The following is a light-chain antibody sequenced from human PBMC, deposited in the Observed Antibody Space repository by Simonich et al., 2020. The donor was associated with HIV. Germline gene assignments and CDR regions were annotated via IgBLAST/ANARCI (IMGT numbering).Light chain of an antibody. Sequence: DIVMTQSPDSLAVSLGERATINCKSSKSVLYSSNNKNYLAWYQPKPGQPPKLLIYWASTRESGVPDRFSGSGSGTDFTLTISSLQAEDVAVYYCQQYYSTPQTFGQGTKLEIK. V-gene: IGKV4-1*01. J-gene: IGKJ2*01. CDR1: KSVLYSSNNKNY. CDR2: WAS. CDR3: QQYYSTPQT.